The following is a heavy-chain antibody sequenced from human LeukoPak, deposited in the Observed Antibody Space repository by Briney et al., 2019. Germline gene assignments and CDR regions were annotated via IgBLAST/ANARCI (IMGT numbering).Heavy chain of an antibody. D-gene: IGHD3-10*01. CDR1: GGSISNYY. J-gene: IGHJ3*02. V-gene: IGHV4-59*01. CDR3: ARDGGRVRGPPGDAFDI. CDR2: IYNSGTT. Sequence: SETLSLTCTVSGGSISNYYWSWIRQPPAKGLEWIGYIYNSGTTKYNPSLTSRVTISEDTPKNQLSLKLSSVTAADTAVYYCARDGGRVRGPPGDAFDIWGQGTMVTVSS.